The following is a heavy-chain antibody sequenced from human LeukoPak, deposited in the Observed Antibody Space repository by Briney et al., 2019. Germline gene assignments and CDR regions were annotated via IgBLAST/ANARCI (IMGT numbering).Heavy chain of an antibody. Sequence: GGSLRLSCAASGFTFSSYAMSWVRQAPGKGLEWVSGISGSGGGTYYADSVKGRFTISRDNSKDTLYLQMNGLRAEDTAVFYCARNYLGLTWGQGTLVTVSS. CDR1: GFTFSSYA. CDR3: ARNYLGLT. V-gene: IGHV3-23*01. D-gene: IGHD5-24*01. J-gene: IGHJ5*02. CDR2: ISGSGGGT.